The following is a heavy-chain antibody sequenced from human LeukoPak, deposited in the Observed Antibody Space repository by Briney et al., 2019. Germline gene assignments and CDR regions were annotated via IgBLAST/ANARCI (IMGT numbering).Heavy chain of an antibody. J-gene: IGHJ3*02. V-gene: IGHV3-21*01. Sequence: PGGSLRLSCAASGFTFSSYEMNWVRQAPGKGLEWVSSISSSSSYIYYADSVKGRFTISRGNAKNSLYLQMNSLRAEDTAVYYCAREGPSGDIVVYDAFDIWGQGTMVTVSS. CDR2: ISSSSSYI. CDR3: AREGPSGDIVVYDAFDI. D-gene: IGHD5-12*01. CDR1: GFTFSSYE.